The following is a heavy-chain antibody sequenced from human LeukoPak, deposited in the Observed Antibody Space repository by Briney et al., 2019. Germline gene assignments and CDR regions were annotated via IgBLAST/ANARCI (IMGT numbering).Heavy chain of an antibody. V-gene: IGHV3-9*01. J-gene: IGHJ6*02. Sequence: GGSLRLSCAASGFTFDDYAMHWVRHAPGKGLEWVSGISRNSGTKGYADSVKGRFTISRDNAKNSLYLQMNSLRGEDAALYYCAVLHYYAMDVWGQGTTVTVSS. CDR1: GFTFDDYA. D-gene: IGHD2-8*01. CDR3: AVLHYYAMDV. CDR2: ISRNSGTK.